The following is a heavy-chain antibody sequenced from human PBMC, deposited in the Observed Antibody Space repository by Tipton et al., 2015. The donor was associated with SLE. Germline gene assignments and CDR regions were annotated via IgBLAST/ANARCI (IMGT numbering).Heavy chain of an antibody. CDR2: IYYRGST. V-gene: IGHV4-39*07. Sequence: TLSLTCTVSGGSISSGSYYWGWIRQPPGKGLEWIGSIYYRGSTYSNPSLKSRVTISVDTSKNQFSLKLSSVTAADTAVYYSARGSYSSSWFLGWFDPWGQGTLVTVSS. CDR1: GGSISSGSYY. J-gene: IGHJ5*02. CDR3: ARGSYSSSWFLGWFDP. D-gene: IGHD6-13*01.